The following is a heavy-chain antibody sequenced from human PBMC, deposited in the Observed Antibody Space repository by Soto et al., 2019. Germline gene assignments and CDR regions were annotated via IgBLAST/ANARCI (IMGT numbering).Heavy chain of an antibody. D-gene: IGHD4-4*01. CDR3: ARVLGNSGSYGMDV. V-gene: IGHV3-7*03. Sequence: GALRLSCAASGFTFSSYWMSWVRQAPGKGLEWVANIKQDGREKYYVDSVKGRFTISRDNAKNSLYLQMNSLRAEDTAVYYCARVLGNSGSYGMDVWGQGTTVTVSS. J-gene: IGHJ6*02. CDR1: GFTFSSYW. CDR2: IKQDGREK.